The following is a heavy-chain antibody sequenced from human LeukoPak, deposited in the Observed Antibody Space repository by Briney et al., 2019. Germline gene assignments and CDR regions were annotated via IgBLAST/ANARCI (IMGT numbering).Heavy chain of an antibody. CDR1: GFTFSSYC. CDR3: TRGGAARPYY. J-gene: IGHJ4*02. Sequence: PGGSLRLSCAASGFTFSSYCMDWVRQAPGKGLEWVSYISSNNRTITYACSVKGRFTIYRDNGKNSLFLQVSSLRADDTVMYYRTRGGAARPYYWGEGNVV. D-gene: IGHD6-6*01. CDR2: ISSNNRTI. V-gene: IGHV3-48*01.